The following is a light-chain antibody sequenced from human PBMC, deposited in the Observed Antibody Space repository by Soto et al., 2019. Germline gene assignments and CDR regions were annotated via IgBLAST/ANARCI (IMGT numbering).Light chain of an antibody. Sequence: EIVFTRSPCTLSLSPGERATLSCRASQSVSSSYLAWYQQKHGQAPRLLIHAASTRATGIPDRFSGSGSGTDFTLTISRLEPEDFAVYYCQQYANSPQTFGQGTKVDIK. V-gene: IGKV3-20*01. J-gene: IGKJ1*01. CDR1: QSVSSSY. CDR2: AAS. CDR3: QQYANSPQT.